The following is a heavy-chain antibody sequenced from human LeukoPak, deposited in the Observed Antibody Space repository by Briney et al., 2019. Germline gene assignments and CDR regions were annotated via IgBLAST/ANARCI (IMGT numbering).Heavy chain of an antibody. D-gene: IGHD6-13*01. CDR3: ARDRYSSMWSVFEY. J-gene: IGHJ4*02. CDR1: GFTLSSFG. V-gene: IGHV3-33*01. CDR2: IWYDGSTQ. Sequence: PGGSLRLSCAASGFTLSSFGMHWVRQSPGKGLEWVAVIWYDGSTQVYADSVKGRFTIYRDNSRNTLYLQVNSLRAEDTAVYYCARDRYSSMWSVFEYWGQGALITVSS.